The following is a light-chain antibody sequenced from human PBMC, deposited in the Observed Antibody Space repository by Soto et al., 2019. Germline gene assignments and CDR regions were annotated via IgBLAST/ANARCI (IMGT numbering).Light chain of an antibody. Sequence: DIQMTQSPSTLSASVGDRVTITCRASQSISSWLAWYQQKAGKAPKLLIYDASSLKSGVPSRFSGSGSGTEFTLTISSLQADDFATYYCQQYYSYPTFGQGTKVDIK. CDR2: DAS. CDR1: QSISSW. J-gene: IGKJ1*01. V-gene: IGKV1-5*01. CDR3: QQYYSYPT.